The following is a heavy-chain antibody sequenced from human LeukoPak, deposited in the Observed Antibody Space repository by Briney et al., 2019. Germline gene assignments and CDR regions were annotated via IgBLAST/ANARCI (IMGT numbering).Heavy chain of an antibody. CDR3: ARDWAGGYYDSSGFLNWFDP. D-gene: IGHD3-22*01. Sequence: PSETLSLTCTVSGYSISSGYYWGWIRQPPGKGLEWIGSIYHSGSTYYNPSLKSRVTISVDTSKNQFSLKLSSVTAADTAVYYCARDWAGGYYDSSGFLNWFDPWGQGTLVTVSS. CDR1: GYSISSGYY. CDR2: IYHSGST. J-gene: IGHJ5*02. V-gene: IGHV4-38-2*02.